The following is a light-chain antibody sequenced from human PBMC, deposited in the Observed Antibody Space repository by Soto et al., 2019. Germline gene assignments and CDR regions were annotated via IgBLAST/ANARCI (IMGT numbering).Light chain of an antibody. CDR2: AAS. CDR3: QQYNSYLWT. CDR1: QSISSY. Sequence: IQMTQSPSSLSASLGDRVTITCRASQSISSYLNWYQQKPGKAPKLLIYAASSLESGVPSRFSGSGSGTEFTLTISSLQPDDFATYYCQQYNSYLWTFGQGTKVDIK. J-gene: IGKJ1*01. V-gene: IGKV1-5*01.